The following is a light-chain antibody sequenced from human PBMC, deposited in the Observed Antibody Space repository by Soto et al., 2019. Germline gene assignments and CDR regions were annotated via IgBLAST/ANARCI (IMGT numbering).Light chain of an antibody. CDR3: ARYYSNPWT. Sequence: DIQMTQSPSTLSASVGDRVTITCRASQIVNGWLAWYQQKPGKAPKLLIYSASNLESGVPSRFSGSGSGTDFSLTISSLQPADSATYYYARYYSNPWTCGQGTKVVVK. V-gene: IGKV1-5*01. CDR2: SAS. J-gene: IGKJ1*01. CDR1: QIVNGW.